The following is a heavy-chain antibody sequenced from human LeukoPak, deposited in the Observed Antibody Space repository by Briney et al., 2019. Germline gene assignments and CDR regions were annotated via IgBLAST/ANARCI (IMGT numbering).Heavy chain of an antibody. CDR1: GFTFGDYA. J-gene: IGHJ5*02. V-gene: IGHV3-49*03. CDR3: TRDLPYKCSSTSCPPRWFDP. D-gene: IGHD2-2*01. CDR2: IRSKAYGGTT. Sequence: GRSLRLSCTASGFTFGDYAMSWFRQAPGKGLEWVGFIRSKAYGGTTEYAASVKGRFTISRDDSKSIAYLQMNSLKTEDTAVYYCTRDLPYKCSSTSCPPRWFDPWGQGTLVTVSS.